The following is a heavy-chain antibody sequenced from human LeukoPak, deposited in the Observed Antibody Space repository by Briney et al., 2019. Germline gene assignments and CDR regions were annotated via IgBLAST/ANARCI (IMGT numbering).Heavy chain of an antibody. CDR2: VSDSGST. J-gene: IGHJ2*01. V-gene: IGHV4-59*01. Sequence: SETLSLTCTVSGGSISSYHWSWIRQPPGKGLEWIGYVSDSGSTNYNPSLKSRVTISVDTSKNQFSLKLSSVTAADTAVYYCARDPVEQPYWFFDLWGRGTLVTVSS. CDR3: ARDPVEQPYWFFDL. D-gene: IGHD1/OR15-1a*01. CDR1: GGSISSYH.